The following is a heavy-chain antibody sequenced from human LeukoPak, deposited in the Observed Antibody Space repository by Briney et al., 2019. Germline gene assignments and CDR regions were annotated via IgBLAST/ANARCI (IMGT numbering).Heavy chain of an antibody. Sequence: PGRSLRLSCAASGFTFSSYGMHWVRQAPGKGLEWVAVIWYDGSNKYYADSVKGRFTISRDNSKNTLYLQMNSLRAEDRAVYYCARDLRAGAADPWGQGTLVTVSS. D-gene: IGHD1-26*01. J-gene: IGHJ5*02. CDR1: GFTFSSYG. V-gene: IGHV3-33*01. CDR3: ARDLRAGAADP. CDR2: IWYDGSNK.